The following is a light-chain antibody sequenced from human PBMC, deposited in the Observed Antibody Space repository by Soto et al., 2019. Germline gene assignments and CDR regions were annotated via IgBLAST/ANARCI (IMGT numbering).Light chain of an antibody. J-gene: IGKJ5*01. CDR2: DAS. V-gene: IGKV3-11*01. Sequence: EIVLTQSPATLSLSPGERATLSCRASQNVRSYLAWYQQKPGQAPRLLIHDASSRATGIPDRFSGSGSGTDFTLTINSLEPDDSAVYYCQQRTNWPTSTFGQGTRLEIK. CDR3: QQRTNWPTST. CDR1: QNVRSY.